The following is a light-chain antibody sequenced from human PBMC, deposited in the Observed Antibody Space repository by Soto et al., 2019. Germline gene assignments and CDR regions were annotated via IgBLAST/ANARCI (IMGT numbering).Light chain of an antibody. Sequence: QSVLTQPPSASGTPGQRVTISCSGSSSNIGSNTVNWYQQLPGTAPKLLIYSNNQRPSGVRDRFSGSKSGTSASLAISGLQSEDEADYYCAAWDDGLNGVVFGGGTKVTVL. CDR3: AAWDDGLNGVV. CDR1: SSNIGSNT. J-gene: IGLJ2*01. V-gene: IGLV1-44*01. CDR2: SNN.